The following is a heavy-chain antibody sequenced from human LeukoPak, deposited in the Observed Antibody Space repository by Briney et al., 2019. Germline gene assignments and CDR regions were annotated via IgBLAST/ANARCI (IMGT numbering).Heavy chain of an antibody. V-gene: IGHV4-59*01. CDR3: ARGYDNFDY. J-gene: IGHJ4*02. D-gene: IGHD5-12*01. CDR2: IYSSGST. CDR1: GGSLSSYY. Sequence: SETLSLTCTVSGGSLSSYYWSWIRRPPGNGLEWIGYIYSSGSTNYNPSLKSRLTISVDTSKNQFSLKLSSVTAADTAVYYCARGYDNFDYWGQGTLVTVSS.